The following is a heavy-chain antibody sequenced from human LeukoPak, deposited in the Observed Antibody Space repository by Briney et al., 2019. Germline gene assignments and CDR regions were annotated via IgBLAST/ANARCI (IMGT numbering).Heavy chain of an antibody. CDR3: ARGSSITMVRGVIIKHYYYYGMDV. CDR1: GFTFSSYG. J-gene: IGHJ6*02. Sequence: GGSLRLSCAASGFTFSSYGMHWVRQAPGKGLEWVAVISYDGSNKYYADSVKGRFTISRDNSKNTLYLQMNSLRAEDTAVHYCARGSSITMVRGVIIKHYYYYGMDVWGQGTTVTVSS. CDR2: ISYDGSNK. D-gene: IGHD3-10*01. V-gene: IGHV3-30*19.